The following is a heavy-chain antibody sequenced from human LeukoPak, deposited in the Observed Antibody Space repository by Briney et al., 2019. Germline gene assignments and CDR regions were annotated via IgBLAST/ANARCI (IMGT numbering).Heavy chain of an antibody. D-gene: IGHD4-17*01. CDR3: AREENGDYDVWFDP. CDR2: ISSSGSTI. Sequence: GGSLRLSCAASGFTFSDYYMSWIRQAPGKGLDWVSYISSSGSTIYYADSVKGRFTIFRDNAKNSLYLQMNSLRAEDTAVYYCAREENGDYDVWFDPWGQGTLVTVSS. J-gene: IGHJ5*02. CDR1: GFTFSDYY. V-gene: IGHV3-11*04.